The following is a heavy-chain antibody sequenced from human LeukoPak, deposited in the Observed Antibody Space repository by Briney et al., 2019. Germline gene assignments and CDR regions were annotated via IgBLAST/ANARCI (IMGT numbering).Heavy chain of an antibody. CDR3: ARGHDYGDYYYFDY. V-gene: IGHV4-59*01. D-gene: IGHD4-17*01. J-gene: IGHJ4*02. Sequence: SETLSLTCTVSGGSISSYYWSWIRQPPGKGLEWIGYIYYSGSTNYNPSLKSRVTISVDTSKNQFSLKLSSVTAADTAVYYCARGHDYGDYYYFDYWGQGTLVTVSS. CDR2: IYYSGST. CDR1: GGSISSYY.